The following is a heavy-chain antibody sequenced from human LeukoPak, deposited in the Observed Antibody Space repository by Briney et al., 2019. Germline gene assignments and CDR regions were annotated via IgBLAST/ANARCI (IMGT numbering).Heavy chain of an antibody. CDR2: ISAYNGNT. CDR3: ARISPSLSCSGGSCYDY. D-gene: IGHD2-15*01. Sequence: ASVKVSCKASGYTFTSYGSSWVRQPPGQGLEWMGWISAYNGNTNYAQKLQVILTMTTDTSTSTAYVELRSLRPDDTAVYYCARISPSLSCSGGSCYDYWGRGTLVTVSS. J-gene: IGHJ4*02. CDR1: GYTFTSYG. V-gene: IGHV1-18*01.